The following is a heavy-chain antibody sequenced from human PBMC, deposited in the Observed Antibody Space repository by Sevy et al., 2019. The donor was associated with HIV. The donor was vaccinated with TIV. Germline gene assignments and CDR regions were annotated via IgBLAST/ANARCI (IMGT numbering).Heavy chain of an antibody. CDR1: GGSISSSSYY. CDR2: IYYSGST. V-gene: IGHV4-39*01. Sequence: SETLSLTCTVSGGSISSSSYYWGWIRQPPGKGLEWIGSIYYSGSTYCNPSLKSRVTISVDTSKNQSSLKLSSVTAADTAVYYCARRVDIGDHGGVFDYWGQGTLVTVSS. D-gene: IGHD2-21*02. J-gene: IGHJ4*02. CDR3: ARRVDIGDHGGVFDY.